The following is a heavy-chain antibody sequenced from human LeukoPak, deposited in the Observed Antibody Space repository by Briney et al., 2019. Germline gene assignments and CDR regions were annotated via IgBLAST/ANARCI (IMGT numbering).Heavy chain of an antibody. CDR3: AREGLATMIRGVIPY. CDR1: GGSVSSGSYY. D-gene: IGHD3-10*01. V-gene: IGHV4-61*01. J-gene: IGHJ4*02. CDR2: IYYSGNT. Sequence: PSETLSLTCTVSGGSVSSGSYYWSWIRQPPGKGLEWIGYIYYSGNTNYNPSLKSRVTISVDTSKNRFSLKLSSVTAADTAVYYCAREGLATMIRGVIPYWGQGTLVTVSS.